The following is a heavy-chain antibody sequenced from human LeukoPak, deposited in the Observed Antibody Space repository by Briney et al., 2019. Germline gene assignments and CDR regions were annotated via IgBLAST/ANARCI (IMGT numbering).Heavy chain of an antibody. D-gene: IGHD2/OR15-2a*01. CDR2: ISAHNGDT. V-gene: IGHV1-18*01. Sequence: ASVKVSCKVVGTSLTYYGITWVRQAPGQGLEWMAWISAHNGDTNLAQNFQGRVTMTTDTSTSTAYMELRSLRSDDTAMYYCARGEYPNDYWGQGTLVTVSS. CDR3: ARGEYPNDY. CDR1: GTSLTYYG. J-gene: IGHJ4*02.